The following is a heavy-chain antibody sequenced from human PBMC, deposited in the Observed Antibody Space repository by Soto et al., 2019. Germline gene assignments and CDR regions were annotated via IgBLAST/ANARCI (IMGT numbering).Heavy chain of an antibody. CDR2: IYYNGNT. D-gene: IGHD3-10*01. CDR1: GGSISNHY. J-gene: IGHJ4*02. CDR3: ARRYGLGFDL. Sequence: NPSETLSLTCTVSGGSISNHYWSWIRQPPGKGLEWIGYIYYNGNTNYNPSLKSRVTMSVDTSKNQFSLKLSSVTAADTAVYYCARRYGLGFDLWGQGTLVTVSS. V-gene: IGHV4-59*08.